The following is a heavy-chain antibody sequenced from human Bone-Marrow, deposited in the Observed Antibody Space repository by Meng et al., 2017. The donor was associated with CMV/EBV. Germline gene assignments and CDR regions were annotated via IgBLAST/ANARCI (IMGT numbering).Heavy chain of an antibody. CDR1: GFTFSSYG. J-gene: IGHJ4*02. CDR3: ARARLDSSPVYFDY. Sequence: GESLKISCAASGFTFSSYGMHWVRQAPGKGLEWVAFIRYDGSNKYYADSVKGRFTISRDNSKNTLYLQMNSLRAEDTAVYYCARARLDSSPVYFDYWGQGTLVTVSS. CDR2: IRYDGSNK. D-gene: IGHD6-13*01. V-gene: IGHV3-30*02.